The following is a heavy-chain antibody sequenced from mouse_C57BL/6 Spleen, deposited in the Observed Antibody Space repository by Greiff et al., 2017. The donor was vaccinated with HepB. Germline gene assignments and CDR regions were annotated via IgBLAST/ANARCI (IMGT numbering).Heavy chain of an antibody. D-gene: IGHD1-1*01. Sequence: QVQLQQPGAELVMPVASVKLSCKASGYTFTSYWMHWVKQRPGQGLEWIGEIDPSDSYTNYNQKFKGKSTLTVDKSSSTAYMQLSSLTSEDSAVYYCARSGVVAPYYFDYWGQGTTLTVSS. CDR1: GYTFTSYW. CDR2: IDPSDSYT. CDR3: ARSGVVAPYYFDY. J-gene: IGHJ2*01. V-gene: IGHV1-69*01.